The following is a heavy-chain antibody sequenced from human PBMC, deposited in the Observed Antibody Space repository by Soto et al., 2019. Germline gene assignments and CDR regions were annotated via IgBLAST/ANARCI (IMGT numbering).Heavy chain of an antibody. CDR3: ARDRASAAYYYYGMDV. J-gene: IGHJ6*02. CDR1: GGSISSGGYY. CDR2: IYYSGST. D-gene: IGHD2-15*01. Sequence: QVQLQESGPGLVKPSQTLSLTCTVSGGSISSGGYYWSWIRQHPGKGLELIGYIYYSGSTYYNPSLKRRVTISVDTSKNQFSRKLSSVTAADTAVYYCARDRASAAYYYYGMDVWGQGTTVTVSS. V-gene: IGHV4-31*03.